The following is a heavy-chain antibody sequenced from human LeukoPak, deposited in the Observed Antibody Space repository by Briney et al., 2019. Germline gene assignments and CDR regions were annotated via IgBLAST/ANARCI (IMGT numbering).Heavy chain of an antibody. V-gene: IGHV3-7*01. Sequence: PGGSLRLSCAASGFTLSSHWMNWVRQAPGKGLEWVANMNQDGSDENYVDSVEGRFTISRDNAKNSLFLQMHSLRVEDTAVYYCVTDASRYGLWGQGTLVTVSS. J-gene: IGHJ4*02. D-gene: IGHD1-14*01. CDR2: MNQDGSDE. CDR3: VTDASRYGL. CDR1: GFTLSSHW.